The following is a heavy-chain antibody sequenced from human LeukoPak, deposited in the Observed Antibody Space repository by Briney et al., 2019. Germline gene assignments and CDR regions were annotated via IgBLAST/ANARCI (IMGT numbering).Heavy chain of an antibody. CDR1: GGSISSSSYY. D-gene: IGHD3-10*01. CDR2: INYRGST. J-gene: IGHJ4*02. CDR3: AREGFGELSYDC. V-gene: IGHV4-39*07. Sequence: SETLSLTCTVSGGSISSSSYYWGWIRQPPGKGLEWIASINYRGSTYYNPSLKSRVTISVGTSKNEVSLKLNSVTAADTAVYYCAREGFGELSYDCWGQGTLVTVSS.